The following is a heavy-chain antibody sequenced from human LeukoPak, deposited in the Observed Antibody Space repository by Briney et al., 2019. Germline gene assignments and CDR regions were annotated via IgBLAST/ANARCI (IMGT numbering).Heavy chain of an antibody. CDR2: INQNESEK. CDR3: ARHTYDSLTGSDDAFDI. D-gene: IGHD3-9*01. Sequence: GGSLRLSCAASGFTFSSSWMSWVRQAPGKGLEWVANINQNESEKYYVDSVKGRFTISRDNAKNSLFLQMNSLRAEDTAVYYCARHTYDSLTGSDDAFDIWGQGTMVTISS. J-gene: IGHJ3*02. CDR1: GFTFSSSW. V-gene: IGHV3-7*01.